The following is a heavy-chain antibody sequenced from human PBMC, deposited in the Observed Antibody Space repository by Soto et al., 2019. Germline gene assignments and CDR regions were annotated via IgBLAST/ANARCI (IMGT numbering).Heavy chain of an antibody. J-gene: IGHJ6*02. V-gene: IGHV4-34*01. CDR1: GGSFIGYY. CDR3: ARVEWAAAGTDYGMDV. D-gene: IGHD6-13*01. CDR2: INHSGST. Sequence: SETLSLTCAVYGGSFIGYYWSCIRQPPWKGLEWIVEINHSGSTNYNPSLKSRVTISVDTSKNQFSLKLSSVTAADTAVYYCARVEWAAAGTDYGMDVWGQGTTVTVSS.